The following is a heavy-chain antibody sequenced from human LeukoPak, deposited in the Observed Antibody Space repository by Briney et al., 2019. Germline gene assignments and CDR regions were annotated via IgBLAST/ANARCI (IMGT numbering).Heavy chain of an antibody. J-gene: IGHJ4*02. CDR3: ARVSSNPYSRGYYHFDY. CDR1: GSAFNTYT. D-gene: IGHD6-25*01. CDR2: ISSTGAYI. Sequence: PGGSLRLSCAASGSAFNTYTMNWVRQTPGKGLEWVSSISSTGAYIYHADSMDGRFTVSRDNARNLLYLHMNSLRAEDSAMYFCARVSSNPYSRGYYHFDYWGQGTLVTVSS. V-gene: IGHV3-21*01.